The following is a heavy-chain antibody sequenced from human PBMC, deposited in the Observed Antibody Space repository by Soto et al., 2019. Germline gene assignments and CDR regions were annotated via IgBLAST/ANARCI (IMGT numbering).Heavy chain of an antibody. J-gene: IGHJ4*01. CDR1: GFMFSTYV. Sequence: GGSLRLSCATSGFMFSTYVMNWVRQAPGKGLEWVSSINGRSNYKYYANSVRGRFTISRDNAKNSLFLQMSSLTAEDTAVYYCAREDGIAGGTSAFHYWGPGTLVTVST. V-gene: IGHV3-21*01. D-gene: IGHD1-26*01. CDR2: INGRSNYK. CDR3: AREDGIAGGTSAFHY.